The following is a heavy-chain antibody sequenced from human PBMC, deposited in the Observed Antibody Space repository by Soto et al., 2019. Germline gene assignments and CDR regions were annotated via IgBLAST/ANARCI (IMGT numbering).Heavy chain of an antibody. J-gene: IGHJ6*02. CDR3: ARDRGVDKTMLTGMDV. Sequence: VGSLRLSCAASGFTFSNYIMNWVRQAPGKGLEWVSSIGSSPGYLYYVDSVRGRFTISRDNAKNSLFLQMNSLRAEDTAVYYCARDRGVDKTMLTGMDVWGQGTTVTVSS. CDR2: IGSSPGYL. V-gene: IGHV3-21*01. CDR1: GFTFSNYI. D-gene: IGHD5-12*01.